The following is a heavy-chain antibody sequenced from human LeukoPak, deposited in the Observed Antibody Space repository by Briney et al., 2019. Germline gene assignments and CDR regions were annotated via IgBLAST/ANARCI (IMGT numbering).Heavy chain of an antibody. J-gene: IGHJ4*02. CDR3: AREESGGLFDY. CDR1: GYAFSRYY. CDR2: MNPSGGTT. V-gene: IGHV1-46*01. D-gene: IGHD3-16*01. Sequence: ASVKVSCKASGYAFSRYYIHWVRQAPGQGLEWMGKMNPSGGTTTYAQKFQGRVTVTRDTPTSTVYMEMSSLRPEDTAVYYCAREESGGLFDYWGQGTLLTVSS.